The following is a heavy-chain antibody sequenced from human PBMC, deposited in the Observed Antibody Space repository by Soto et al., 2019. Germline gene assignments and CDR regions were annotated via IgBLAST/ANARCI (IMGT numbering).Heavy chain of an antibody. CDR3: ARIRDCSGGSCFRYYYYGMEV. CDR1: GYSFTSYW. Sequence: GESLKISCKGSGYSFTSYWIGWSRQMPGKGLEWMGIIYPGAPDTRYSPSFQGQVTISADKSISTAYLQWSSLKASDTAMYYCARIRDCSGGSCFRYYYYGMEVWGQGTTVAVSS. D-gene: IGHD2-15*01. CDR2: IYPGAPDT. J-gene: IGHJ6*02. V-gene: IGHV5-51*01.